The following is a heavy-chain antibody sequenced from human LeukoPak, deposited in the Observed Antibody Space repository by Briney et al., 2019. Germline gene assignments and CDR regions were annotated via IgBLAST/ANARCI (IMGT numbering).Heavy chain of an antibody. D-gene: IGHD6-13*01. CDR1: GYTFTSYD. CDR3: ARVGSSWYRGSFQH. V-gene: IGHV1-46*01. CDR2: INPSGGST. Sequence: ASVKVSCKASGYTFTSYDMHWVRQAPGQGLEWMGIINPSGGSTSYAQIFQGRVTMTRDTSTSTVYMGLSSLRSEDTAVYYCARVGSSWYRGSFQHWGQGTLVTVSS. J-gene: IGHJ1*01.